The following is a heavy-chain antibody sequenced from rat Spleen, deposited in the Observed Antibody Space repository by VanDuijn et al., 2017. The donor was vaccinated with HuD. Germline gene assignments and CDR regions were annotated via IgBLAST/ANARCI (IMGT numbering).Heavy chain of an antibody. CDR2: ISYGDSSGHSST. D-gene: IGHD1-4*01. V-gene: IGHV5-29*01. Sequence: EVQLVESGGGLVQPGRSLKVSCAASGFTFSDFGMAWVRQAPTKGLEWVATISYGDSSGHSSTYYRDSVKGRFTISRDNAENTVYLQMNSLRSEDTATYYCAKKTTRVDAWGQGASVTVSS. CDR3: AKKTTRVDA. J-gene: IGHJ4*01. CDR1: GFTFSDFG.